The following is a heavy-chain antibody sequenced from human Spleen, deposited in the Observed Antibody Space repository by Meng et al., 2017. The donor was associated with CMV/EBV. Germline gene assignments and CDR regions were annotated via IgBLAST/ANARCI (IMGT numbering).Heavy chain of an antibody. J-gene: IGHJ4*02. D-gene: IGHD3-22*01. V-gene: IGHV1-8*01. CDR1: GYTFTSYD. CDR2: MNPNSGNT. Sequence: KASGYTFTSYDFNWVRQATGQGLEWMGWMNPNSGNTGYAQKFQGRVTMTRNTSISTAYMELSSLRSEDTAVYYCARETSGYYRGAFDYWGQGTLVTVSS. CDR3: ARETSGYYRGAFDY.